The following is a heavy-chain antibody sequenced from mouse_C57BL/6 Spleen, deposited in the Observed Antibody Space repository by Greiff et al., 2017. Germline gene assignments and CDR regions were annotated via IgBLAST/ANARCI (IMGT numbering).Heavy chain of an antibody. V-gene: IGHV2-2*01. J-gene: IGHJ3*01. CDR2: IWSGGST. D-gene: IGHD2-4*01. CDR3: ARNRDYGFAY. CDR1: GFSLTSYG. Sequence: VKLVESGPGLVQPSQSLSITCPVSGFSLTSYGVNWVRQSPGKGLEWLGVIWSGGSTDYNAAFISRLSISKDNSKSQFFFKMNSLQADDTAIYYCARNRDYGFAYWGQGTLVTVSA.